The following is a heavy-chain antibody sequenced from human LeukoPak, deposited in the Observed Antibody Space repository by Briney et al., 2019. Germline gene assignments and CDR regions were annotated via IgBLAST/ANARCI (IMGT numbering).Heavy chain of an antibody. CDR3: AREIPHDYSNKGGAFDI. V-gene: IGHV1-69*13. D-gene: IGHD4-11*01. Sequence: ASVKVSCKASGGTFSSYAISWVRQAPGQGLEWMGGIIPIFGTANYAQKFQGRVTITADESTSTAYMELSSLRSEDTAVYYCAREIPHDYSNKGGAFDIWGQGTMVTVSS. CDR2: IIPIFGTA. J-gene: IGHJ3*02. CDR1: GGTFSSYA.